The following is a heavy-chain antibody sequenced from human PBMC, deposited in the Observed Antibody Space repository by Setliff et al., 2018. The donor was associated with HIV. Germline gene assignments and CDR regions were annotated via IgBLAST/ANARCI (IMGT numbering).Heavy chain of an antibody. Sequence: ASVKVSCKASGYTFTGYYMHWVRQAPGQGLEWMGWINPNSGGTNYAQKFQGRVTMTRDTSISTAYMELSSLRSEDTAVYYCATGRRSSSWYYFDYWGQGTLVTVSS. D-gene: IGHD6-13*01. V-gene: IGHV1-2*02. CDR1: GYTFTGYY. J-gene: IGHJ4*02. CDR3: ATGRRSSSWYYFDY. CDR2: INPNSGGT.